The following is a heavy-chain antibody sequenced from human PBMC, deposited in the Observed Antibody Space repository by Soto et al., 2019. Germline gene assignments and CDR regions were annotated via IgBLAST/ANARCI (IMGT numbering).Heavy chain of an antibody. J-gene: IGHJ5*02. Sequence: QVQLQESGPGLVKPSETLSLTCTVSGGSISSYYWSWIRQPAGKGLEWIGRIYTSGSTNYNPSLKSRVTMSVDTSKNQCSLKLSSVTAADTAVYYCARDDIVTGYSGFGKYNWFDPWGQGTLVTVSS. V-gene: IGHV4-4*07. CDR1: GGSISSYY. CDR2: IYTSGST. D-gene: IGHD3-9*01. CDR3: ARDDIVTGYSGFGKYNWFDP.